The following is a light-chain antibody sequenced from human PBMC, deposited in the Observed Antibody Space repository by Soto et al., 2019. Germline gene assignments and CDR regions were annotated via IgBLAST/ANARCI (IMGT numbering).Light chain of an antibody. J-gene: IGLJ1*01. CDR2: DVS. Sequence: ALTQPASVSGTPGQSITISCTGTSSDVGGYNYVSWYQQHPGKAPKLMIYDVSNRPSGVSNRFSGSKSGNTASLTISGLQAEDEADYYCSSYTSSSLYVFGTGTKVTVL. CDR1: SSDVGGYNY. V-gene: IGLV2-14*01. CDR3: SSYTSSSLYV.